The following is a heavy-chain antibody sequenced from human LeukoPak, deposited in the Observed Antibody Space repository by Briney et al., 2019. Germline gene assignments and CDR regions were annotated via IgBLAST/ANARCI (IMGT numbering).Heavy chain of an antibody. CDR1: GFTFGTYG. Sequence: GGTLRLSCAASGFTFGTYGMSWVRQAPGRGLEWVSTLSGSAAYTDYADSVKGRFTITRDNSNNTLYLQMNSLRAEDTAVYYCAVTGYCSSTSCQLPIPFDYWGQGTLVTVSS. V-gene: IGHV3-23*01. CDR2: LSGSAAYT. CDR3: AVTGYCSSTSCQLPIPFDY. J-gene: IGHJ4*02. D-gene: IGHD2-2*01.